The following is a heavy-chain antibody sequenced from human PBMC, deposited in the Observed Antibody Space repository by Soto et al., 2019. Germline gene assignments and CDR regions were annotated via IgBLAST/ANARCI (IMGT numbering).Heavy chain of an antibody. V-gene: IGHV3-23*01. CDR2: ISGSGGST. CDR1: GFTFSSYA. CDR3: AKAGTMVRGVIITGPAYYYGMDV. D-gene: IGHD3-10*01. J-gene: IGHJ6*02. Sequence: GGSLRLSCAASGFTFSSYAMSWVRQAPGKGLEWVSAISGSGGSTYYADSVKGRFTISRDNSKNTLYLQMNSLRAEDTAVYYCAKAGTMVRGVIITGPAYYYGMDVWGQGTTVTVSS.